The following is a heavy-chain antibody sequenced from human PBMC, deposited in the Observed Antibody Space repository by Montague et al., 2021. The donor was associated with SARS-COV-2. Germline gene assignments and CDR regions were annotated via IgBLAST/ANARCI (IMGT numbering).Heavy chain of an antibody. D-gene: IGHD2-15*01. CDR1: GGSMSGYY. Sequence: SETLSLTCTVSGGSMSGYYWTWIRQPPGKGPGWMGYVYSSGSSNYSPSLTGRGTISLATSRSQFSLQLSSVTAADTALYYCARLTQLAYCSSASGSPALFFDPWGQGTLVSVSS. CDR2: VYSSGSS. V-gene: IGHV4-59*01. J-gene: IGHJ5*02. CDR3: ARLTQLAYCSSASGSPALFFDP.